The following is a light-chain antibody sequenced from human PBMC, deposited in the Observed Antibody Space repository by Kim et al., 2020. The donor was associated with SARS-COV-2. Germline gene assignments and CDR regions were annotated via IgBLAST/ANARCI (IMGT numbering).Light chain of an antibody. J-gene: IGLJ1*01. Sequence: QSALTQPASVSGSLGQSITISCTGTSTDIGGYNHVSWYQQRPGKAPQVMIYDVSHRPSGVSNRFSGSRSGNTASLTIFALQAEDEADYSCTAYTSSSTYVFGTGTKVTVL. CDR1: STDIGGYNH. CDR2: DVS. CDR3: TAYTSSSTYV. V-gene: IGLV2-14*03.